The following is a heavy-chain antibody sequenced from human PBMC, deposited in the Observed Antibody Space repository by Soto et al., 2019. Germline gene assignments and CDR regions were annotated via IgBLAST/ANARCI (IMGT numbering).Heavy chain of an antibody. CDR2: ISRGGDVT. CDR1: GFTFSSYA. J-gene: IGHJ4*02. Sequence: EVPLLESGGGLVQPGGSLRLSCVGSGFTFSSYAMSWVRQAPGKGLEWVSAISRGGDVTYYVDSVKGRFTISRDNSKNTLLLQMDSLRTEDTAVYYCTKHMIALATASIYWGQGALVTVSS. V-gene: IGHV3-23*01. CDR3: TKHMIALATASIY. D-gene: IGHD3-16*01.